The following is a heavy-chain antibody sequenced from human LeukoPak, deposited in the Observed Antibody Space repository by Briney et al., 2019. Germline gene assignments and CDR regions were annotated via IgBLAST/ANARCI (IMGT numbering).Heavy chain of an antibody. Sequence: GGSLRLSCAASGFTFSNYWMNWLRQAPGKGLEWVANIKQDGSEKYYVDSVKGRFTISRDNAKNSLYLQMNSRRAEDAGVYYCAKEGAYPIITYDSWGQGTLVTVSS. CDR1: GFTFSNYW. CDR2: IKQDGSEK. V-gene: IGHV3-7*01. CDR3: AKEGAYPIITYDS. D-gene: IGHD1-14*01. J-gene: IGHJ5*01.